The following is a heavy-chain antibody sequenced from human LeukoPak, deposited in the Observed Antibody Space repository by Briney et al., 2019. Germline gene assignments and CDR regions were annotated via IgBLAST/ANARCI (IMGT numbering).Heavy chain of an antibody. V-gene: IGHV3-21*01. CDR2: ISRGSIHI. CDR3: ARVPDFWSGYYVDH. D-gene: IGHD3-3*01. CDR1: GFNLSNYG. J-gene: IGHJ4*02. Sequence: PGGSLRLSCVVSGFNLSNYGMNWVRQAPGKGLEWVSSISRGSIHIYYGDSVKGRFTISRDNAKNSLYLQMNSLRAEDTAVYYCARVPDFWSGYYVDHWGQGTLVTVSS.